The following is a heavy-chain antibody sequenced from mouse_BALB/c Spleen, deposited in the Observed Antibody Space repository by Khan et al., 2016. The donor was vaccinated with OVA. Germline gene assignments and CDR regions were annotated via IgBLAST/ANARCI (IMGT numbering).Heavy chain of an antibody. V-gene: IGHV3-5*02. D-gene: IGHD1-1*01. J-gene: IGHJ1*01. CDR2: IYYSGTV. Sequence: EVQLQESGPGLVKPSQTVSLTCTVTGISITSGNYRWSWIRQFPGNKLEWIGNIYYSGTVTYNPSLTSRTTITRATSKNQFFLEMNSLTAEDTATYYGARDYGSLYWYFDVWGAGTTVTVSS. CDR1: GISITSGNYR. CDR3: ARDYGSLYWYFDV.